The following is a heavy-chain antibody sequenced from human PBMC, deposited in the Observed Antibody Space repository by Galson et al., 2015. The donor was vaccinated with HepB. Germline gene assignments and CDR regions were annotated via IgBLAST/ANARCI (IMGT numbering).Heavy chain of an antibody. CDR2: INPSGGST. J-gene: IGHJ4*02. V-gene: IGHV1-46*01. CDR1: GYTFTSYG. D-gene: IGHD2-21*01. Sequence: SVKVSCKASGYTFTSYGISWVRQAPGQGLEWMGIINPSGGSTSYAQKFQGRVTMTRDTSTSTVYMELSSLRSEDTAVYYCAKTGRYCGGDCYSGSDFDYWGQGTLVTVSS. CDR3: AKTGRYCGGDCYSGSDFDY.